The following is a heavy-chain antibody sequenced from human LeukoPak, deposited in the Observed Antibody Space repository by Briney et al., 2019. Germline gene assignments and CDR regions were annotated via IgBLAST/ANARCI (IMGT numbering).Heavy chain of an antibody. Sequence: PSETLSLTCAVYGGSFSGYYWSWIRQPPGKGLEWIGEINHSGSTNYNPSLKSRVTISVDPSKNQFSLKLSSVTAADTAVYYCASSYFPAGVYYFDYWGQGTLVTVSS. CDR3: ASSYFPAGVYYFDY. CDR2: INHSGST. J-gene: IGHJ4*02. CDR1: GGSFSGYY. D-gene: IGHD7-27*01. V-gene: IGHV4-34*01.